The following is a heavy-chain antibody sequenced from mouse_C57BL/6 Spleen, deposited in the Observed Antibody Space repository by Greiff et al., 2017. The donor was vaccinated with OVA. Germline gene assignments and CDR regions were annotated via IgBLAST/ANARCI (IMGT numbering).Heavy chain of an antibody. CDR1: GFNIKDDY. D-gene: IGHD3-2*02. Sequence: EVQRVESGAELVRPGASVKLSCTASGFNIKDDYMHWVKQRPEQGLEWIGWIDPENGDTEYASKFQGKATITADTSSNTAYLQLSSLTSEDTAVYYCTTPAQARGFFDYWGQGTTLTVSS. CDR2: IDPENGDT. V-gene: IGHV14-4*01. CDR3: TTPAQARGFFDY. J-gene: IGHJ2*01.